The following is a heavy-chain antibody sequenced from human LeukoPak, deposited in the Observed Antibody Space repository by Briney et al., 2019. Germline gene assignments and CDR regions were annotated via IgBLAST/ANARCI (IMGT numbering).Heavy chain of an antibody. V-gene: IGHV3-64*01. J-gene: IGHJ3*02. CDR1: GFTFSSYA. CDR3: ARDGGRGESAFDI. CDR2: ISSNGGST. Sequence: PGGSLRLSCAASGFTFSSYAMHWVRQAPGKGLEYVSAISSNGGSTYYANSVKGRFTISRDNSKNTLYLQMGSLRAEDMAVYYCARDGGRGESAFDIWGQGTMVTVSS. D-gene: IGHD3-16*01.